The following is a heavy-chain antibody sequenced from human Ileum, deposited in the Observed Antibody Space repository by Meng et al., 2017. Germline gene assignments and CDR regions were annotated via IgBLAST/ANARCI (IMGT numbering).Heavy chain of an antibody. CDR2: ISSRSSDI. J-gene: IGHJ4*02. CDR3: GRDSYGDYPPII. Sequence: VDAGGGLVKPGGSLRLSCAASGFSFSTFTMNWVRQAPGKGLEWVSSISSRSSDIYYADSVRGRFTISRDNAKNSLFLQIHSLRAEDTAVYYCGRDSYGDYPPIIGGQGTLVTVSS. CDR1: GFSFSTFT. D-gene: IGHD4-17*01. V-gene: IGHV3-21*01.